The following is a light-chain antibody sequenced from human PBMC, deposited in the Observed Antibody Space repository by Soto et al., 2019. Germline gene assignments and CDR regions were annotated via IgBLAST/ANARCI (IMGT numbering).Light chain of an antibody. Sequence: DIQMTQSPSSLSASVGDRVTITCRASRTISSYLNWYQKKPGKDPNLLIYAASNLQGGVPSRFSGSGSGTDFTLTISRLQTEDFATYYCQQANSFTLTFGGGTKVDIK. CDR2: AAS. V-gene: IGKV1-39*01. CDR3: QQANSFTLT. CDR1: RTISSY. J-gene: IGKJ4*01.